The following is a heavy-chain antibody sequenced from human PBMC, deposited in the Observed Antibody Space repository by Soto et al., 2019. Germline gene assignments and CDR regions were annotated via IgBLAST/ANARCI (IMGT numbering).Heavy chain of an antibody. CDR2: IYHSGST. CDR3: ARRWGEGRVDY. CDR1: VGSIRSSNW. V-gene: IGHV4-4*02. D-gene: IGHD3-10*01. Sequence: QVQLQESGPGLLKPSGTLSLTCAVSVGSIRSSNWWSWVRQPPGKGLQWIGEIYHSGSTNYIPSLNSRVTISVDKSRNQFSLKLSSVTAADTAVYYCARRWGEGRVDYWGQGTLVTVSS. J-gene: IGHJ4*02.